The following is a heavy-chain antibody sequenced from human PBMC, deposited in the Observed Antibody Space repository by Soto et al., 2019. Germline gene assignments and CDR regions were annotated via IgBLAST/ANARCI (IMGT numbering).Heavy chain of an antibody. CDR2: TYYRSRWYN. V-gene: IGHV6-1*01. CDR3: AREFPYYVRSESYLDN. D-gene: IGHD3-16*01. CDR1: GGSVSGNSAA. J-gene: IGHJ4*02. Sequence: SQTLSLTCAISGGSVSGNSAAWNWIRQSPSRGLEWLGRTYYRSRWYNDYAVSVKSRITVTPDTSKNQFSLHLNSVTPEDTAVCYCAREFPYYVRSESYLDNFCQGLVVTVSA.